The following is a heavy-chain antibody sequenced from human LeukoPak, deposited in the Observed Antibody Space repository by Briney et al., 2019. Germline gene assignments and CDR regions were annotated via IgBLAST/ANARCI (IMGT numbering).Heavy chain of an antibody. V-gene: IGHV4-34*01. Sequence: PSETLSLTCAVYGGSFSGYYWSWIRQPPGKGLEWIGEINHSGSTNYNPSLKSRVTISVDTSKNQFSLKLSSVTAADTAVYYCARHPLFPTAAGTVRYYYGMDVWGQGTTVTVSS. CDR1: GGSFSGYY. CDR2: INHSGST. J-gene: IGHJ6*02. CDR3: ARHPLFPTAAGTVRYYYGMDV. D-gene: IGHD6-13*01.